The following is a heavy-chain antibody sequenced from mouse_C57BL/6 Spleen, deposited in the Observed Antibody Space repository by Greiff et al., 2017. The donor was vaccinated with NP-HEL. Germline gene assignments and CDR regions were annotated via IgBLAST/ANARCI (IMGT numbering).Heavy chain of an antibody. J-gene: IGHJ2*01. CDR1: GYTFTGYW. Sequence: QVQLKQSGAELMKPGASVKLSCKATGYTFTGYWIEWVKQRPGHGLEWIGEILPGSGSTNYNEKFKGKATFTADTSSNTAYMQLSSLTTEDSAIYYCARRSYYYGSSYYFDYWGQGTTLTVSS. D-gene: IGHD1-1*01. CDR2: ILPGSGST. V-gene: IGHV1-9*01. CDR3: ARRSYYYGSSYYFDY.